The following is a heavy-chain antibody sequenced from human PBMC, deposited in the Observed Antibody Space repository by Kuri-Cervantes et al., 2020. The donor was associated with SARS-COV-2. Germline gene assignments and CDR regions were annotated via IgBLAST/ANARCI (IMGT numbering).Heavy chain of an antibody. J-gene: IGHJ4*02. CDR3: ARHPPEYYSLYYFDY. D-gene: IGHD3-10*01. V-gene: IGHV4-39*01. CDR1: GGSSSDDK. CDR2: IYYSGST. Sequence: GSLRLSCAVYGGSSSDDKWSWIRQAPGKGLEWIGSIYYSGSTYYNPSLKSRVTISVDTSKNQFSLKLSSVTAADTAVYYCARHPPEYYSLYYFDYWGQGTLVTVSS.